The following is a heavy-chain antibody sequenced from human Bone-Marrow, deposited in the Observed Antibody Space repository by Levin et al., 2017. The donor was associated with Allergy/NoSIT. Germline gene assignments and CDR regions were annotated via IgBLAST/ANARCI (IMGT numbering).Heavy chain of an antibody. CDR1: GFAFRASA. J-gene: IGHJ6*02. V-gene: IGHV1-58*01. CDR2: IVVDSGNT. Sequence: SVKVSCTASGFAFRASAVQWVRQARGQRLERIGGIVVDSGNTDYAQKFQGRVTLTRDMSTNTAYMEVSSLTYEDTAVYFCGSGSSREYVLDVWGQGTTVTVSS. CDR3: GSGSSREYVLDV. D-gene: IGHD6-13*01.